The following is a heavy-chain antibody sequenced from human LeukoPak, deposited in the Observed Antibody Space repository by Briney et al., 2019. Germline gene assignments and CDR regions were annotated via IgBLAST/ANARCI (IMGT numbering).Heavy chain of an antibody. CDR3: ARGGRSSGYYWRFDY. CDR1: GYTFTSYY. J-gene: IGHJ4*02. Sequence: GASVKVSCKASGYTFTSYYMRWVRQALGQGLEWMGIINPSGGSTSYAQKFQGRVTMTRDTSTSTVYMELSSLRSEDTAVYYCARGGRSSGYYWRFDYWGQGTLVTVSS. D-gene: IGHD3-22*01. CDR2: INPSGGST. V-gene: IGHV1-46*01.